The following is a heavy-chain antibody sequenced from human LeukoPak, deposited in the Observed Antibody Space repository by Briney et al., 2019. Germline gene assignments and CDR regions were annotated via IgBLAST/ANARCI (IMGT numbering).Heavy chain of an antibody. V-gene: IGHV3-9*01. CDR1: GFTFDDYA. J-gene: IGHJ4*02. Sequence: GGSLRLSCAASGFTFDDYAMHWVRQAPGKGLEWVSGISWNSGSIGYADSVKGRFAISRDNAKNSLYLQMNSLRAEDTALYYCAKDTGLWFGELFSYFDYWGQGTLVTVSS. D-gene: IGHD3-10*01. CDR3: AKDTGLWFGELFSYFDY. CDR2: ISWNSGSI.